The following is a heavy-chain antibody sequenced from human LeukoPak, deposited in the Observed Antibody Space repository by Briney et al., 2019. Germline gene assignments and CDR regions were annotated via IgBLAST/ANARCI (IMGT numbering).Heavy chain of an antibody. CDR2: ISAYNGNT. J-gene: IGHJ6*02. Sequence: ASVKVSCKASGYTFTSYGISWVRQAPGQGLEWMGWISAYNGNTNYAQKLQGRVTMTTDTSTSTAYMELRSLRSDDTAVYYCAREGGLTIFYYYYGMDVWGQGTTVTVSS. D-gene: IGHD3-9*01. V-gene: IGHV1-18*01. CDR3: AREGGLTIFYYYYGMDV. CDR1: GYTFTSYG.